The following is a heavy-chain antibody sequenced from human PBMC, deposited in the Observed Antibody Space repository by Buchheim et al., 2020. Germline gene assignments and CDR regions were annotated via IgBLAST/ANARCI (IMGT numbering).Heavy chain of an antibody. CDR2: IFHSGST. D-gene: IGHD2-21*01. V-gene: IGHV4-4*02. CDR1: GGSICSNNW. CDR3: TREIVGNTPSFDY. Sequence: QVQLQESGPGLVKPSGTLSLTCAVSGGSICSNNWWHWVRQPPGKGLEWIGEIFHSGSTNYNPSLKSRVTISVDRPENQLSLRLTSVTAADTAVYYCTREIVGNTPSFDYWGQGTL. J-gene: IGHJ4*02.